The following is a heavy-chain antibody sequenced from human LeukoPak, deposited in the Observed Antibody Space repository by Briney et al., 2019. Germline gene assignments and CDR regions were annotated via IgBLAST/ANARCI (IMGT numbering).Heavy chain of an antibody. D-gene: IGHD4-17*01. J-gene: IGHJ4*02. Sequence: SETLSLTCTVSGGSITNYYWSWIRQSPGKGLEWIGNIYDSGSTNYNPSLKSRVTISLDRSKNQFSLKLSSVTAADTAVYYCARYGDYKGAYWGQGALVTVSS. CDR1: GGSITNYY. CDR2: IYDSGST. V-gene: IGHV4-59*01. CDR3: ARYGDYKGAY.